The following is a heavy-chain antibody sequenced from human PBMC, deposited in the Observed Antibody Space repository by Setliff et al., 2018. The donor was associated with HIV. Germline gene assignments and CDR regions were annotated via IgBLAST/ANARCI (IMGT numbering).Heavy chain of an antibody. Sequence: GASVKVSCKASGYTFTSYGISWVRQAPGQGLEWMGWISGYNGNTNFAQKLQGRVTMTTDTSTSTAYMELRSLRSDDTAVYYCARDRLNVYSSGWCVGYWGQGTLVTVSS. CDR3: ARDRLNVYSSGWCVGY. J-gene: IGHJ4*02. CDR2: ISGYNGNT. V-gene: IGHV1-18*01. D-gene: IGHD2-21*01. CDR1: GYTFTSYG.